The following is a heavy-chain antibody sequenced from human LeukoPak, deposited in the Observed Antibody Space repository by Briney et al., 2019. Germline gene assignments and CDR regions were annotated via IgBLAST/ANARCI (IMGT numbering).Heavy chain of an antibody. CDR2: IYYSGST. CDR1: GGSISSYY. V-gene: IGHV4-59*01. J-gene: IGHJ4*02. Sequence: SETLSLTCTVSGGSISSYYWSWIRQPPGKGLEWIGYIYYSGSTNYNPSLKSRVTISVDTSKNQFSLKLSSVTAADTAVSYCARGSVPYSSSWYHFDYWGQGTLVTVSS. CDR3: ARGSVPYSSSWYHFDY. D-gene: IGHD6-13*01.